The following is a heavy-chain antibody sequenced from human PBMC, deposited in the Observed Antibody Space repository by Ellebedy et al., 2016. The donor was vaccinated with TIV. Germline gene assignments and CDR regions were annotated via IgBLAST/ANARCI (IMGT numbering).Heavy chain of an antibody. CDR2: SFHRGST. V-gene: IGHV4-38-2*02. CDR1: GYSISSGYY. Sequence: MPGGSLRLSCTVSGYSISSGYYWGWIRQPPGKGLAWIGSSFHRGSTDYNPSLKSRVTISVDTSKNQFSLKLSSVTAADTAVYSCARDHGAVAFEIWGQGTMVTVSS. J-gene: IGHJ3*02. CDR3: ARDHGAVAFEI.